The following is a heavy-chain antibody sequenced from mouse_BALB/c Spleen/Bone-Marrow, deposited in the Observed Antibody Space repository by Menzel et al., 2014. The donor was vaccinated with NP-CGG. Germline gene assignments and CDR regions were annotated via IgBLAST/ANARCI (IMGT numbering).Heavy chain of an antibody. J-gene: IGHJ3*01. Sequence: EVKVVESGGGLVQPGGSMKLSCVASGFTFSNYWMNWVRQSPERGLDWVAEIRLKSNNYATHYAESVKGTFTISRDDSKSSVYLQMNILRAEDTGIYYCTTGFAYWGQGTLVTVSA. V-gene: IGHV6-6*02. CDR2: IRLKSNNYAT. CDR1: GFTFSNYW. CDR3: TTGFAY.